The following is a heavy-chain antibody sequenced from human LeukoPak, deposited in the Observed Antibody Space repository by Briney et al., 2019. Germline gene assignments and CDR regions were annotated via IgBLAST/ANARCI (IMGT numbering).Heavy chain of an antibody. Sequence: TSETLSLTCTVSGGSISGYHWSWIRQPPGKGLEWIGYIFDSGSTSYNPSLRSRVTILVDASKNQFSLKLSSVTAADTAVYYCAGEVAGGFRFDYWGQGTLVTVSS. CDR2: IFDSGST. J-gene: IGHJ4*02. V-gene: IGHV4-59*08. CDR3: AGEVAGGFRFDY. CDR1: GGSISGYH. D-gene: IGHD6-19*01.